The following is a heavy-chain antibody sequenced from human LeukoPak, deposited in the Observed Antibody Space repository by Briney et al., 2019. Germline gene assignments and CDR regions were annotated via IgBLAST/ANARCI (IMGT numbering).Heavy chain of an antibody. CDR3: ARVAFYDRRNFDI. Sequence: SETLSLTCAVYGGSFSGYYWNWIRQPPGKGLEWIGEINHSGSNNYNPSLKSRVTISVDTSKNQFSLKLSSVTAADTAVYYCARVAFYDRRNFDIWGQGTMVTVSS. J-gene: IGHJ3*02. CDR2: INHSGSN. CDR1: GGSFSGYY. V-gene: IGHV4-34*01. D-gene: IGHD2/OR15-2a*01.